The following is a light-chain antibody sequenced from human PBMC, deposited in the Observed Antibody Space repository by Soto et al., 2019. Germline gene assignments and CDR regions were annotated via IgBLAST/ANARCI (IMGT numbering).Light chain of an antibody. CDR2: EVD. J-gene: IGLJ1*01. CDR1: SSNGGGYNY. CDR3: WSYAGRNTYV. V-gene: IGLV2-8*01. Sequence: SGLAQPPSASGSPGQSVSISGTGSSSNGGGYNYVSWYQQHPGKAPRLIIYEVDKRPSGVPDRFSGSKAGSTASLTVSGLQADDEADYYCWSYAGRNTYVFGPGTKVTVL.